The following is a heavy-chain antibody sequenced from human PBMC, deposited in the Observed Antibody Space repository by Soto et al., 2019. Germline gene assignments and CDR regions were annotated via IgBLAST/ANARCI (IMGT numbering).Heavy chain of an antibody. D-gene: IGHD3-10*01. CDR3: ARDVYYGSGSLGPDY. Sequence: GGSLRLSCAASGFTFSSYAMHWVRQAPGKGLEWVAVISYDGSNKYYADSVKGRFTISRDNSKNTLYLQMNSLRAEDTAVYYCARDVYYGSGSLGPDYWGQGTLVTVSS. V-gene: IGHV3-30-3*01. J-gene: IGHJ4*02. CDR1: GFTFSSYA. CDR2: ISYDGSNK.